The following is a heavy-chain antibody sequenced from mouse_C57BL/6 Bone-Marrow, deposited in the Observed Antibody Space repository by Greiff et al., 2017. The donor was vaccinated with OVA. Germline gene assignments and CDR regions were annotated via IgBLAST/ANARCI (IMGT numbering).Heavy chain of an antibody. CDR2: ISNGGGST. CDR3: ARHRYFDV. V-gene: IGHV5-12*01. CDR1: GFTFSDYY. J-gene: IGHJ1*03. Sequence: DVKLVESGGGLVQPGGSLKLSCAASGFTFSDYYMYWVRQTPEKRLEWVAYISNGGGSTYYPDTVKGRFTISRDNAKNTLYLQMRRLKAEDTAMYYCARHRYFDVWGTGTTVTVSS.